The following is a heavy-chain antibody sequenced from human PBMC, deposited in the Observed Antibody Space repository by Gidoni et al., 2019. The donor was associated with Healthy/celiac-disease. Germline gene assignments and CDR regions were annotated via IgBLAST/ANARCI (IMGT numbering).Heavy chain of an antibody. Sequence: QVQLVQSGAEVKKPGAPVKVSCKVSGYTLTELSMHWVRQAPGKGLEWMGGFYPEDGETIYAQKFQGRVTMTEDTSTDTAYMELSSLRSEDTAVYYCATDRDYDILTGPNLDAFDIWGQGTMVTVSS. D-gene: IGHD3-9*01. V-gene: IGHV1-24*01. CDR3: ATDRDYDILTGPNLDAFDI. CDR2: FYPEDGET. J-gene: IGHJ3*02. CDR1: GYTLTELS.